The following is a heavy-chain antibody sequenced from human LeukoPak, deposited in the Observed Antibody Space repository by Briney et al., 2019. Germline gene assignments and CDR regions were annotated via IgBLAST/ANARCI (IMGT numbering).Heavy chain of an antibody. CDR2: ISGSGGST. V-gene: IGHV3-23*01. CDR3: AKAIGWTHDYSNGVFDY. CDR1: EFTFSRYA. J-gene: IGHJ4*02. Sequence: GGSLRLSCAASEFTFSRYAMSWVRQAPGKGLQWVSGISGSGGSTYYADSVKGRFTISRDNSKNTLYLQMNSLRAEDTAVYYCAKAIGWTHDYSNGVFDYWGQGTLVTVSS. D-gene: IGHD4-11*01.